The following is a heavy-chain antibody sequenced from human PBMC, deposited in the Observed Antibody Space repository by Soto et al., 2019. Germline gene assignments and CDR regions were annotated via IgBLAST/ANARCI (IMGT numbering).Heavy chain of an antibody. CDR3: ARNVPATAIPGY. D-gene: IGHD2-2*02. J-gene: IGHJ4*02. CDR2: IYHSGST. Sequence: PSETLSLTCAVSGGSISSGGYSWSWIRQPPGKGLEWIGYIYHSGSTYYNPSLKSRVTISVDRSKNQFSLKLSSVTAADTAVYYCARNVPATAIPGYWGQGTLVTVSS. V-gene: IGHV4-30-2*01. CDR1: GGSISSGGYS.